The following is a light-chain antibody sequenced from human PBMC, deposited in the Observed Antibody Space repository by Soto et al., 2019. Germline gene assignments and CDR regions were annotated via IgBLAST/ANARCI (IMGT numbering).Light chain of an antibody. CDR1: QSISSW. CDR2: KAS. CDR3: QQYSGYSRT. V-gene: IGKV1-5*03. Sequence: DIQMNQSPSTLSASIGDRVTITCRASQSISSWLAWYQQKPGKAPKLLIYKASSLESGVPSRFSGSGSGTEFTLTISSLQPDDVATYYCQQYSGYSRTFGQGTRWIS. J-gene: IGKJ1*01.